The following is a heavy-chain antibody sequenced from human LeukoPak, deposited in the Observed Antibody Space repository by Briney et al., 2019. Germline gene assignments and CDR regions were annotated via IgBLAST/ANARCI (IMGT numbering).Heavy chain of an antibody. Sequence: GGSLRLSCAASGFTFSSYGMHWVRQAPGKGLEWVAFIRYDGSNKYYADSVKGRFTISRDNSKNTLYLQMNSLRAEDTAVYYCARAYCGGDCYFGDAFDIWGQGTMVTVSS. CDR1: GFTFSSYG. J-gene: IGHJ3*02. D-gene: IGHD2-21*01. CDR3: ARAYCGGDCYFGDAFDI. CDR2: IRYDGSNK. V-gene: IGHV3-30*02.